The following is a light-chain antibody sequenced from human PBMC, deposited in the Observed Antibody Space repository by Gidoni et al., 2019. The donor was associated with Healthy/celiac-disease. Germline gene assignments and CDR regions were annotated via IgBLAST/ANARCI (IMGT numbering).Light chain of an antibody. CDR3: QQYDNRLPIT. CDR2: DAS. Sequence: DIQMTQSPSSLSASVGDRVTITCQASQDISNYLNWYQQKPGKAPKLLIYDASNVETGVPSRFSGSGSGTDFNFTISSLQPEDIATYYCQQYDNRLPITFGQGTRLEIK. CDR1: QDISNY. J-gene: IGKJ5*01. V-gene: IGKV1-33*01.